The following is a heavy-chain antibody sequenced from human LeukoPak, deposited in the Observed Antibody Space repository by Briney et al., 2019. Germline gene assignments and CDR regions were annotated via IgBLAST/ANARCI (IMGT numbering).Heavy chain of an antibody. V-gene: IGHV1-8*01. Sequence: GAPVKRSCKASGYTFSSYDINWGRESTGHGGQWRGGMNPNTVNTGYAQKFQGKVTINRNTSISTAYMELSSLKSEVTAMYYCATVRHTKGYCSGGRCYSDHYNWFDPWGQGTLVTVSS. J-gene: IGHJ5*02. CDR1: GYTFSSYD. D-gene: IGHD2-15*01. CDR2: MNPNTVNT. CDR3: ATVRHTKGYCSGGRCYSDHYNWFDP.